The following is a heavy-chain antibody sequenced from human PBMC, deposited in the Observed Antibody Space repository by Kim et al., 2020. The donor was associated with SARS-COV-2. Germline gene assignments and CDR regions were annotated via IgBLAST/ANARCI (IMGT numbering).Heavy chain of an antibody. CDR1: GYSFTSYW. CDR2: IYPGDSDT. V-gene: IGHV5-51*01. Sequence: GESLKISCKGSGYSFTSYWIGWVRQMPGKGLEWMGIIYPGDSDTRYSPSFQGQVTISADKSISTAYLQWSSLKASDTAMYYCARGVFSRYGKREFDYWGQGTLVTVSS. CDR3: ARGVFSRYGKREFDY. J-gene: IGHJ4*02. D-gene: IGHD1-1*01.